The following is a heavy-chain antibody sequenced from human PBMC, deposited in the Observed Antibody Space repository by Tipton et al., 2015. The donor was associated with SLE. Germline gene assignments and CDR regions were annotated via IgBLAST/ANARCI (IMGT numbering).Heavy chain of an antibody. D-gene: IGHD6-19*01. Sequence: LRLSCTVSGGSISSNDYYWSWIRQPAGKGLEWIGHVHTSGTTDYNPSLRSRVTTSVDPSKNQFSLKLRSVTAADTAVYYCARDGYSSGWDGDFDYWGQGTLVTVSS. V-gene: IGHV4-61*09. CDR3: ARDGYSSGWDGDFDY. CDR1: GGSISSNDYY. J-gene: IGHJ4*02. CDR2: VHTSGTT.